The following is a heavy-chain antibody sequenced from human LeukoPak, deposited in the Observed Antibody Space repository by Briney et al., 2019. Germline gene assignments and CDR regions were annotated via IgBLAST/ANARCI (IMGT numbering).Heavy chain of an antibody. CDR1: GYTFTGYY. J-gene: IGHJ4*02. V-gene: IGHV1-2*02. CDR3: AGFDILTGSCDY. Sequence: ASVKVSCKASGYTFTGYYMHWVRQAPGQGLEWMGWINPNSGGTNYAQKFQGRVTMTRDTSISTAYMELSRLRSDDTAVYYCAGFDILTGSCDYWGQGNLVTVSS. D-gene: IGHD3-9*01. CDR2: INPNSGGT.